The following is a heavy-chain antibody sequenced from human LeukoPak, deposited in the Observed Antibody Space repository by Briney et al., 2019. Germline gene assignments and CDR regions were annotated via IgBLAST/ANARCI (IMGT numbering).Heavy chain of an antibody. V-gene: IGHV3-23*01. CDR1: GFTFNNYA. CDR2: INGGGGRT. J-gene: IGHJ6*04. Sequence: PGGSLRLSCAASGFTFNNYAMSWVRKAPGRGLEWVSDINGGGGRTYYAVSVKGRFTISRDNSKNTLYLQMNSLRAEDTAVYYCAELGITMIGGVWGKGTTVTISS. D-gene: IGHD3-10*02. CDR3: AELGITMIGGV.